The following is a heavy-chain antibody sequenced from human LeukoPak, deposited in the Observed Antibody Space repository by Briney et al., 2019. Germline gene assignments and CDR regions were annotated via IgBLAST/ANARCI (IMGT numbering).Heavy chain of an antibody. D-gene: IGHD3-10*01. J-gene: IGHJ6*04. V-gene: IGHV3-30*03. CDR1: GFTFSSYG. CDR3: MSGSSYGMDV. CDR2: ISYDGSNK. Sequence: GGSLRLSCAASGFTFSSYGMHWVRQAPGKGLEWVAVISYDGSNKYYADSVKGRFTISRDNSKNTLYLQMNSLRAEDTAVYYCMSGSSYGMDVWGKGTTVTVSS.